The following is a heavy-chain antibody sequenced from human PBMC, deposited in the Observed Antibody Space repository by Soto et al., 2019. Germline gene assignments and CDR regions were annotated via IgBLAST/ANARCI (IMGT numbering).Heavy chain of an antibody. CDR1: GGSLGSYY. D-gene: IGHD3-3*01. J-gene: IGHJ4*01. Sequence: PSETLFLTFTVSGGSLGSYYWSWIRPPPGEGLEWVGYAYYSGATGYNPSLKSRVSISVDTSKKHVSLRLNSVTAADTAVYYCAVWSALTQYYFDSWGHGTLVTVSS. CDR2: AYYSGAT. V-gene: IGHV4-59*13. CDR3: AVWSALTQYYFDS.